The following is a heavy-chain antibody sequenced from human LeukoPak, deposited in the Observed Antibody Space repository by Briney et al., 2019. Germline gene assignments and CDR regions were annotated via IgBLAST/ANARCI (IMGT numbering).Heavy chain of an antibody. CDR3: ARIPYYYDSNHYYYYGMDV. V-gene: IGHV4-59*01. CDR2: IYYSGST. Sequence: SETLSLTCTVSGGFISSYYWSWIRQPPGKGLEWIGYIYYSGSTNYNPSLKSRVTISVDTSKNQFSLKLSSVTAADTAVYYCARIPYYYDSNHYYYYGMDVWGQGTTVTVSS. J-gene: IGHJ6*02. CDR1: GGFISSYY. D-gene: IGHD3-22*01.